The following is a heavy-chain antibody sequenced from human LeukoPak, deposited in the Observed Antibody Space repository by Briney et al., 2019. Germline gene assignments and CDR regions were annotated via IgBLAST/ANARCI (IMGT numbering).Heavy chain of an antibody. V-gene: IGHV3-23*01. Sequence: VGSLRLSSAASGFTFSSYTMIWVRQAPGRGPEWVSAISGNAGATNYADSVRGRFTISRDNSNNALYLQVNSLRAEDTAIYYCAKNEGTNGGYFDSWGQGALVTVSS. J-gene: IGHJ4*02. CDR2: ISGNAGAT. D-gene: IGHD1-1*01. CDR3: AKNEGTNGGYFDS. CDR1: GFTFSSYT.